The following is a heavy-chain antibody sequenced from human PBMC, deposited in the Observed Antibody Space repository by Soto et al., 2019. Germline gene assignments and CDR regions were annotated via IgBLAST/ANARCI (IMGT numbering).Heavy chain of an antibody. CDR1: GGTFSSYA. V-gene: IGHV1-69*01. Sequence: QVQLVQSGAEVKKPGSSVKVSCKASGGTFSSYAISWVRQAPGQGLEWMGGIIPIFGTANYAQKFQGRVTITAYESTSTAYMELSSLRSEDTAVYYCARSYSSSSGFVYNWFDPWGQGTLVTVSS. D-gene: IGHD6-6*01. CDR2: IIPIFGTA. J-gene: IGHJ5*02. CDR3: ARSYSSSSGFVYNWFDP.